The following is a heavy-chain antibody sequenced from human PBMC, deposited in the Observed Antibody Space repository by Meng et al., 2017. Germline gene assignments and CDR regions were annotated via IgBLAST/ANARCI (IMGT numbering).Heavy chain of an antibody. CDR1: GYTFTSYY. CDR2: INPSGGST. J-gene: IGHJ3*02. CDR3: AREVPLSMVRGVNDAFDI. Sequence: ASVKVSCKASGYTFTSYYMHWVRQAPGQGPEWMGIINPSGGSTSYAQKFQGRVTMTRDTSTSTVYMELSSLRSEDTAVYYCAREVPLSMVRGVNDAFDIWGQGTMVTVSS. V-gene: IGHV1-46*01. D-gene: IGHD3-10*01.